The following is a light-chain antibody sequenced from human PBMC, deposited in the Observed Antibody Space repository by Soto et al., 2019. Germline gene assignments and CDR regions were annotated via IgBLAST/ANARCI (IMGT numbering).Light chain of an antibody. J-gene: IGKJ4*01. CDR2: GAS. CDR1: QSVSSN. V-gene: IGKV3-15*01. Sequence: EIVMTQSPATLSVSPGERATLSCRASQSVSSNLAWYQQKPGQAPSLLIYGASTRATGIPARFSGSGSGTEFTLIIRSLQSEDFAVYYCQQYNNWPSLTFGGGTKVEIK. CDR3: QQYNNWPSLT.